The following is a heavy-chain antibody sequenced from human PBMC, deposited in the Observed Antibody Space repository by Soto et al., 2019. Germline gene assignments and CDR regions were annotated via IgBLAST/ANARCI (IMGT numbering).Heavy chain of an antibody. J-gene: IGHJ5*02. CDR1: GFTFSSYA. Sequence: QVQLVESGGGVVQPGRSLRLSCAASGFTFSSYAMHWVRQAPGKGLEWVAVISYDGSNKYYADSVKGRFTISRDNSKNTLYLQMNSLRAEDTAVYYCARDRSYCGGDCYSNWFDPWGQGTLFTVSS. V-gene: IGHV3-30-3*01. CDR3: ARDRSYCGGDCYSNWFDP. D-gene: IGHD2-21*02. CDR2: ISYDGSNK.